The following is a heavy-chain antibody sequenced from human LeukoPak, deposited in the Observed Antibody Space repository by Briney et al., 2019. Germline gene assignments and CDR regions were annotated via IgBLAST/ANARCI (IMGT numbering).Heavy chain of an antibody. V-gene: IGHV1-69*13. CDR3: AKDYYGSGSTETGMDV. J-gene: IGHJ6*02. D-gene: IGHD3-10*01. Sequence: SVKVSCKASGGTFSSYAISWVRQAPGQGLEWMGGIIPIFGTANYAQKFQGRVTITADESTSTAYMELSSLRSEDTAVYYCAKDYYGSGSTETGMDVWGQGTTVTVSS. CDR1: GGTFSSYA. CDR2: IIPIFGTA.